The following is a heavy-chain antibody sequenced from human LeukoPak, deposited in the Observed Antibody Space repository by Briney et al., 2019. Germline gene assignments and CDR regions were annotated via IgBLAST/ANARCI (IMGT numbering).Heavy chain of an antibody. Sequence: ASVKVSCKASGYSFTGYYMHWVRQAPGQGPEWMGWINPNNGGTHCAQKFQDRVTMTRDTSISTAYMELSRLRSDDTAVYYCARTDIVVIRYYMDVWGKGTTVTVSS. CDR3: ARTDIVVIRYYMDV. CDR2: INPNNGGT. D-gene: IGHD2-2*01. J-gene: IGHJ6*03. CDR1: GYSFTGYY. V-gene: IGHV1-2*02.